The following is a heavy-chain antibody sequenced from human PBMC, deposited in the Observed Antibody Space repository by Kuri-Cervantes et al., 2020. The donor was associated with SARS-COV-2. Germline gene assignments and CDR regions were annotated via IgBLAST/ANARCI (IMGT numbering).Heavy chain of an antibody. V-gene: IGHV4-59*12. D-gene: IGHD6-13*01. CDR2: IYYSGST. CDR1: GGSISSYY. J-gene: IGHJ5*02. CDR3: ARAAAGNWFDP. Sequence: SETLSLTCTVSGGSISSYYWSWIRQPPGKGLEWIGYIYYSGSTNYNPSLKSRVTISVDTSKNQFSLKLSSVTAADTAVYYCARAAAGNWFDPWGQGTLVTVSS.